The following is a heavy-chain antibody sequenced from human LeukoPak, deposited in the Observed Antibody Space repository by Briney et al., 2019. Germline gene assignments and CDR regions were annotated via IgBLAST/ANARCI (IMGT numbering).Heavy chain of an antibody. D-gene: IGHD3-9*01. V-gene: IGHV1-18*01. Sequence: ASVKVSCKASGYTFTSSGISWVRQAAGQGLEGMGWISAYNGNTKYAQTLKGRVTMTTDISTSTAYLELKSLRSDDTAMYFYARGLLYFYWLFRRTDCIAFDIWGQGTMVTVSS. CDR2: ISAYNGNT. CDR3: ARGLLYFYWLFRRTDCIAFDI. CDR1: GYTFTSSG. J-gene: IGHJ3*02.